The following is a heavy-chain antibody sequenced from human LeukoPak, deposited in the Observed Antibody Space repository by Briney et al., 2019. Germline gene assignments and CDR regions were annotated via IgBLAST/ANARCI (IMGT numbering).Heavy chain of an antibody. V-gene: IGHV3-21*01. J-gene: IGHJ4*02. CDR1: GFTFSFYT. CDR3: ARAHYGDSDYYFDY. Sequence: GGSLRLSCAASGFTFSFYTINWVRQAPGKGLEWVSSISGIATYIYHADSEKGRFTISRDNAKNSLYLQMNSLRAEDSAVYYCARAHYGDSDYYFDYWGQGTLVTVSS. CDR2: ISGIATYI. D-gene: IGHD4-17*01.